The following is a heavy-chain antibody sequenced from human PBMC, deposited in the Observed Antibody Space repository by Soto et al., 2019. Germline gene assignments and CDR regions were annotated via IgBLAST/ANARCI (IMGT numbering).Heavy chain of an antibody. CDR3: ARGYSSSSPYYYYGMDV. CDR1: GGSISSYY. J-gene: IGHJ6*02. Sequence: QVQLQESGPGLVKPSETLSLTCTVSGGSISSYYWSWIRQPPGKGLDWIGRIYTSGSTNYNPSLKSRVTMSVDTSKNQFSLKLSSVTAADTAVYYCARGYSSSSPYYYYGMDVWGQGTTVTVSS. V-gene: IGHV4-4*07. CDR2: IYTSGST. D-gene: IGHD6-13*01.